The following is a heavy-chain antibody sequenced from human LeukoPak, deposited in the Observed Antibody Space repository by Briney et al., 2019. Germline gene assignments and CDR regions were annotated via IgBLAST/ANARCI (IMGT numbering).Heavy chain of an antibody. Sequence: GRSLRLSCAASGFTFSSYGMHWVRQAPGKGLEWVAVISYDGSNKYYADSVKGRFTISRDNSKNTLYLQMNSLRAEDTAVYYCARDLDWLIYDYWGQGSLVAVSS. V-gene: IGHV3-30*03. CDR3: ARDLDWLIYDY. CDR1: GFTFSSYG. CDR2: ISYDGSNK. J-gene: IGHJ4*02. D-gene: IGHD2-21*01.